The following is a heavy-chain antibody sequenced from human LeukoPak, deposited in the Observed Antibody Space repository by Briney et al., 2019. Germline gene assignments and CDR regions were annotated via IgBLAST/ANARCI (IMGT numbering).Heavy chain of an antibody. Sequence: GGSLRLSCAASGFTFSSYTMHWVRQAPGKGLEWVAAISYDGSNKYYADSVKGRFTISRDNSKNTLYLQMNSLRAEDTAVYYCAKDLYYDSSGPLDYWGQGTLVTVSS. D-gene: IGHD3-22*01. V-gene: IGHV3-30*04. CDR1: GFTFSSYT. J-gene: IGHJ4*02. CDR2: ISYDGSNK. CDR3: AKDLYYDSSGPLDY.